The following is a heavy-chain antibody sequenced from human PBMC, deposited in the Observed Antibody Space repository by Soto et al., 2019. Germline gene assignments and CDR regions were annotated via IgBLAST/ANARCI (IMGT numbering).Heavy chain of an antibody. CDR1: GFIFNNYA. CDR2: ITGSGGDT. J-gene: IGHJ4*02. CDR3: ARGGSDSTFAWDG. V-gene: IGHV3-23*01. Sequence: DVQLLEAGGGLVQPGGSLRLSCAASGFIFNNYAMSWVRQAPGKGLEWVSAITGSGGDTYYADSVKGRFTISRDNSKNTVYLQMNCLGAEDTAVYYCARGGSDSTFAWDGWGQGTLVIVSS. D-gene: IGHD2-2*01.